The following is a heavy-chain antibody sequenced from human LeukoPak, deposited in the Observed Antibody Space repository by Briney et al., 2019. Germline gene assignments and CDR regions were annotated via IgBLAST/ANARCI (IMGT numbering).Heavy chain of an antibody. J-gene: IGHJ4*02. CDR2: ISGSGGST. D-gene: IGHD3-10*01. CDR1: GFTFSSYA. CDR3: AKVTNYYGSGSYPYYFDY. V-gene: IGHV3-23*01. Sequence: GSLRLSCAASGFTFSSYAMSWVRQAPGKGLEWVSAISGSGGSTYYADSVKGRFTISRDNSKNTLYLQMNSLRAEDTAVYYCAKVTNYYGSGSYPYYFDYWGQGTLVTVSS.